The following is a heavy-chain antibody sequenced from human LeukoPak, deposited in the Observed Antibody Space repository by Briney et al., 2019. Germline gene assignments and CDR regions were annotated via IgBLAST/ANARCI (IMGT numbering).Heavy chain of an antibody. CDR3: ASRDGSYGY. J-gene: IGHJ4*02. D-gene: IGHD1-26*01. V-gene: IGHV3-7*01. CDR2: IRQDGSEK. Sequence: GESLRLSCAASGFTFSSYWMTWVRQAPGKWLEWVANIRQDGSEKYYVDSVKGRFTISRDNAKNSLYLQMNSLRAEDTAVYYCASRDGSYGYWGQGTLVTVSS. CDR1: GFTFSSYW.